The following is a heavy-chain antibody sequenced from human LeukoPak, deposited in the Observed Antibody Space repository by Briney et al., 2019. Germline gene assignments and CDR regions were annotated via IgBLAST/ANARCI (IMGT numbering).Heavy chain of an antibody. Sequence: GGSLRLSCAASGFTFRSYWINWVRQAPGKGLEWVANIKQDGSEKYYVDSVKGRFTISRDNAKTSLYLQMNCLRAEDTAVYYCARAGCSGGNCYAALFDYWGQGTLVTVSS. V-gene: IGHV3-7*05. CDR3: ARAGCSGGNCYAALFDY. CDR2: IKQDGSEK. J-gene: IGHJ4*02. CDR1: GFTFRSYW. D-gene: IGHD2-15*01.